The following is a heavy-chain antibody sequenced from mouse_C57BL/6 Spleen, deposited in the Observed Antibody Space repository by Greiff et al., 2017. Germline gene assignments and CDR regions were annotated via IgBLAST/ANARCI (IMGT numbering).Heavy chain of an antibody. D-gene: IGHD2-3*01. CDR3: ARRGDGYYRDYFDY. CDR2: IYPGSGNT. V-gene: IGHV1-76*01. CDR1: GYTFTDYY. Sequence: QVQLKESGAELVRPGASVKLSCKASGYTFTDYYINWVKQRPGQGLEWIARIYPGSGNTYYNEKFKGKATLTAEKSSSTAYMQLSSLTSEDSAVYFCARRGDGYYRDYFDYWGQGTTLTVSS. J-gene: IGHJ2*01.